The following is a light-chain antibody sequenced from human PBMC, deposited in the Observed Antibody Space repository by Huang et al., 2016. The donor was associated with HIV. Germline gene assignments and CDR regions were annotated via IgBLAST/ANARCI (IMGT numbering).Light chain of an antibody. CDR3: QQYNNWLA. Sequence: EIVMTQSPATLSVSPGERVTLSCRASQTVNSNLAWYQPKPGQAPRRLIYGASTRAPGVPARFSGSGSGTKFTLTISSLQSEDFAVYYCQQYNNWLAFGQGTKVEIK. CDR2: GAS. CDR1: QTVNSN. V-gene: IGKV3-15*01. J-gene: IGKJ1*01.